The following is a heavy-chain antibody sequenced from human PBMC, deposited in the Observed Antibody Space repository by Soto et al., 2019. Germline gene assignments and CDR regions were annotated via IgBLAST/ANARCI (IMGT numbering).Heavy chain of an antibody. CDR1: GGSISSGGYY. CDR3: ARGEYSSSSLIY. Sequence: SETLSLTCTVSGGSISSGGYYWSWIRQHPGKGLEWIGYIYYSGSTYYNPSLKSRVTISVDTSKNQFSLKLSSVTAADTAVYYCARGEYSSSSLIYWGQGTLVTVSS. D-gene: IGHD6-6*01. CDR2: IYYSGST. J-gene: IGHJ4*02. V-gene: IGHV4-31*03.